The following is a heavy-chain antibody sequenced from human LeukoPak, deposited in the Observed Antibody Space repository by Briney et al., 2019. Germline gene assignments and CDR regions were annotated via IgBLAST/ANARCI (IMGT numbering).Heavy chain of an antibody. CDR1: GGTFSSYA. CDR2: IIPIFGTA. V-gene: IGHV1-69*13. CDR3: ACQRIAVAANAEYFQH. J-gene: IGHJ1*01. Sequence: SVKVSCKASGGTFSSYAISWVRQAPGQGLEWMGGIIPIFGTANYAQKFQGRVTITADESTSTAYMELSSLRSEDTAVYYCACQRIAVAANAEYFQHWGQGILVTVSS. D-gene: IGHD6-19*01.